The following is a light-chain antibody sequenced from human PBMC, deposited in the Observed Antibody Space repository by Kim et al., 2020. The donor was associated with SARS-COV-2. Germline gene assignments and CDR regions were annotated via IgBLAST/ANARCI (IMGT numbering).Light chain of an antibody. V-gene: IGKV3-20*01. CDR1: QSLSSSY. J-gene: IGKJ5*01. CDR3: HQYLTSPLT. CDR2: GAS. Sequence: GERATPSCRASQSLSSSYIAWYQQKPGQAPRLLIYGASTRATDIPDRFSGSGSGTDFTLTISNVEPEDFAVYYCHQYLTSPLTFGQGTRLEIK.